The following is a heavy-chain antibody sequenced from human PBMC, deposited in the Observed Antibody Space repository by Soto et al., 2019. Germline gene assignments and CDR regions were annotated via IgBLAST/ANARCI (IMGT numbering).Heavy chain of an antibody. Sequence: QVQLQESGPGLVKPSGTLSLTYAVSGGSISSSNWWSWVRQPPGKGVEWIGENSDSGSTNYNTSLKSRVTISADKSKNPFSLKLSSVTAADTAVYYCARAARCVLAAQGNWFDPWGQGTLVTVSS. CDR1: GGSISSSNW. J-gene: IGHJ5*02. D-gene: IGHD6-6*01. CDR2: NSDSGST. V-gene: IGHV4-4*02. CDR3: ARAARCVLAAQGNWFDP.